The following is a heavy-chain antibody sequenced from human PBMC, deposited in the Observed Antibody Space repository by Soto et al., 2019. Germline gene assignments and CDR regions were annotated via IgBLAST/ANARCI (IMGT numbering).Heavy chain of an antibody. Sequence: GGSLRLSCAASGFTVSSNYMGWVRQAPGKGLEWVSSISGTFSTFYADSVKGRFTISRDNSKNTLYLQMNSLRAEDTAVYYCAKVNSSGWYFDAFDIWGQGTMVTVSS. CDR1: GFTVSSNY. CDR2: ISGTFST. V-gene: IGHV3-53*01. D-gene: IGHD6-19*01. CDR3: AKVNSSGWYFDAFDI. J-gene: IGHJ3*02.